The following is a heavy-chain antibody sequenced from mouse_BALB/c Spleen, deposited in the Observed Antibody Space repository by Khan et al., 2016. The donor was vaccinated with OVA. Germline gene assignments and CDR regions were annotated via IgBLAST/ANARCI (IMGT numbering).Heavy chain of an antibody. J-gene: IGHJ4*01. CDR3: ARDGSRYNYAMDY. CDR1: GYSITSDYA. D-gene: IGHD2-3*01. CDR2: ISYSGST. Sequence: VQLKESGPGLVKPSQSLSLTCTVTGYSITSDYAWNWIRQFPGNKLEWMGYISYSGSTNYNPSLKSRISIKRETSKNQFFLQLNSVTTEDTATYYCARDGSRYNYAMDYWCQGTSVTVSS. V-gene: IGHV3-2*02.